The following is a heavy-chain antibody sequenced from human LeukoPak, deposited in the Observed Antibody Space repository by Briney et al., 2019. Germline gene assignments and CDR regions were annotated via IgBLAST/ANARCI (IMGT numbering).Heavy chain of an antibody. CDR3: AKDYGSGSYSSDY. CDR2: INSDGSST. J-gene: IGHJ4*02. CDR1: GFTFSSTW. D-gene: IGHD3-10*01. V-gene: IGHV3-74*01. Sequence: GGSLRLSCTASGFTFSSTWMHWVRQAPGKGLVWVSRINSDGSSTIYADSVKGRFTVSRDNSRNTMYLQMSSLRAADTNVYYCAKDYGSGSYSSDYWGQGTLVTVSS.